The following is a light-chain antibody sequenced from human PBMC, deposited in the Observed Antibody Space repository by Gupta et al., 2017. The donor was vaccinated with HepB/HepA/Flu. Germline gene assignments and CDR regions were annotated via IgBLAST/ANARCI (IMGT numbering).Light chain of an antibody. CDR1: NIGNKS. Sequence: SYVLTQPPSVSVAPGMTSRTTCRVNNIGNKSVHWYRQKPGQTPLLVIYYDSDRLSGIPERFSGSNSGNTATMTISRVEAEDEADYYCQVWDSSSDHMVFGGGNKLTVL. CDR2: YDS. J-gene: IGLJ2*01. CDR3: QVWDSSSDHMV. V-gene: IGLV3-21*04.